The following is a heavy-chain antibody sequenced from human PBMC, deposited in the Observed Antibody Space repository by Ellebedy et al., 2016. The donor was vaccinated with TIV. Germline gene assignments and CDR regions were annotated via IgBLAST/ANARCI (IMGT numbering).Heavy chain of an antibody. J-gene: IGHJ4*02. V-gene: IGHV3-30*03. CDR2: ISYDGSNK. Sequence: GESLKISXAASGFTFSSYGMHWVRQAPGKGLEWVAVISYDGSNKYYADSVKGRFTISRDNSKNTLYLQMNSLRAEDTAVYYCARDGGPDATYSSSWYDYWGQGTLVTVSS. D-gene: IGHD6-13*01. CDR1: GFTFSSYG. CDR3: ARDGGPDATYSSSWYDY.